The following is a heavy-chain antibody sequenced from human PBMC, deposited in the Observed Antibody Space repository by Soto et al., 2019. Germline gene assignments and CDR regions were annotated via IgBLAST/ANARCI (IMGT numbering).Heavy chain of an antibody. J-gene: IGHJ4*02. V-gene: IGHV1-69*06. Sequence: SVKVSCKASGGTFSRHAIAWVRQAPGQGLEWMGGISPTFGTATYAPKFQGRVAISADSSSNTAYMELSSLRSQDTAVYYCASERSAQYFDSWGQGTVVTVSS. CDR2: ISPTFGTA. CDR3: ASERSAQYFDS. CDR1: GGTFSRHA. D-gene: IGHD1-26*01.